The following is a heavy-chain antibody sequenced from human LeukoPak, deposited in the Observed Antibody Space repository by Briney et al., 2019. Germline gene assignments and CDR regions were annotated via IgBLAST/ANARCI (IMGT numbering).Heavy chain of an antibody. CDR1: GFTFSSYS. D-gene: IGHD3-22*01. CDR3: ARELMGLTMIVVVNPIDY. V-gene: IGHV3-21*01. CDR2: ISRTSSYI. J-gene: IGHJ4*02. Sequence: GGSLRLSCAASGFTFSSYSMNWVRQAPGKGLEWVSSISRTSSYIYYADSVKGRFTISRDNDKNSLFLQMNSLRAEDTAVYYCARELMGLTMIVVVNPIDYWGQGTLVTVSS.